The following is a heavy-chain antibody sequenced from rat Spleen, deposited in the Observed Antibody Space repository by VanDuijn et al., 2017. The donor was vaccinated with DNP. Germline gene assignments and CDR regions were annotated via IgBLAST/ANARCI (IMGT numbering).Heavy chain of an antibody. CDR2: ISYSGSS. Sequence: EVQLQESGSGLVKPSQSLSLTCSVTGYSITSNYWGWIRKFPGNKMEYIGHISYSGSSNYNPSLKSRISITRDTSKNHFLLHLNSVTTEDTATYYCARWTRYFDYWGQGTMVTVSS. J-gene: IGHJ1*01. D-gene: IGHD1-7*01. CDR3: ARWTRYFDY. V-gene: IGHV3-1*01. CDR1: GYSITSNY.